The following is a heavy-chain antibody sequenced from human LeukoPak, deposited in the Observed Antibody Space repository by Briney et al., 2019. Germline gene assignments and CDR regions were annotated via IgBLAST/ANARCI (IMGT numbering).Heavy chain of an antibody. CDR2: INHSGST. CDR3: ANDLAAVPGDLDI. Sequence: SETLSLTCAVYGGSFSGYYWSWIRHPPGEGLEWIGEINHSGSTNYNPSLKSRVSISIDTSKNQCSLRLTSVTAADTAVYYCANDLAAVPGDLDIWGQGTMVTVSS. J-gene: IGHJ3*02. CDR1: GGSFSGYY. V-gene: IGHV4-34*01. D-gene: IGHD6-13*01.